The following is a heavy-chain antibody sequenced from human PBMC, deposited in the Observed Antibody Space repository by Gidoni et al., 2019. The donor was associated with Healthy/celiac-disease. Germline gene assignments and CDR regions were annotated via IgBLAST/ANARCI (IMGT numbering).Heavy chain of an antibody. J-gene: IGHJ4*02. D-gene: IGHD3-22*01. V-gene: IGHV1-18*01. CDR1: VYTFTSYG. CDR3: ARALIGRQWLLPPIDY. CDR2: ISAYNGNT. Sequence: VQLVQSGAEAKKPGAPVTVSCKASVYTFTSYGISWVRQAPGQGLEWMGWISAYNGNTNYAQKLQGRVTMTTDTSTSTAYMELRSLRSDDTAGYYCARALIGRQWLLPPIDYWGQGTLVTVSS.